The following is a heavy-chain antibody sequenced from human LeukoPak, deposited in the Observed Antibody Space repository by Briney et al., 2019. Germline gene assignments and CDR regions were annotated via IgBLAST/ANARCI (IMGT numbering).Heavy chain of an antibody. CDR1: GGSISSYY. CDR3: ARAGYYDSSGYYLDAFDI. D-gene: IGHD3-22*01. V-gene: IGHV4-59*01. J-gene: IGHJ3*02. CDR2: IYYSGNT. Sequence: PSETLSLTCTVSGGSISSYYWSWIRQPPGKGLEWIGYIYYSGNTNHNPSLKSRVTISVDTSKNQFSLKLSSVTAADTAVYYCARAGYYDSSGYYLDAFDIWGQGTMVTVSS.